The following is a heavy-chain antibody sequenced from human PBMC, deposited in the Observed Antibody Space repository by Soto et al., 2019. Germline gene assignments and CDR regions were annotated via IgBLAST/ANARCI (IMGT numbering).Heavy chain of an antibody. CDR3: ARVLREVTFDAFDI. D-gene: IGHD2-21*02. CDR2: IYYSGST. J-gene: IGHJ3*02. Sequence: KTSETLSLTCTVSGGSISSGGYYWSWMRQHPGKGLEWIGYIYYSGSTYYNPSLKSRVTISVDTSKNQFSLKLSSVTAADTAVYYCARVLREVTFDAFDIWGQGTMVTVSS. V-gene: IGHV4-31*03. CDR1: GGSISSGGYY.